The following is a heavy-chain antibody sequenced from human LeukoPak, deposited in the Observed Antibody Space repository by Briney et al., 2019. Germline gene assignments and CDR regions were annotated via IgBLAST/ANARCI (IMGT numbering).Heavy chain of an antibody. J-gene: IGHJ4*02. CDR3: ARDRSRPNPFFDS. D-gene: IGHD6-13*01. V-gene: IGHV4-30-4*01. CDR2: IHYRGST. CDR1: GDSTSNGDYY. Sequence: TSETLSLTCTVSGDSTSNGDYYWSWIRQPPGKGLEWIGYIHYRGSTFYNPSLKSRVTMSVDTSKNQFSLKLSSVTAADTAVYYCARDRSRPNPFFDSWGQGTLVTVSS.